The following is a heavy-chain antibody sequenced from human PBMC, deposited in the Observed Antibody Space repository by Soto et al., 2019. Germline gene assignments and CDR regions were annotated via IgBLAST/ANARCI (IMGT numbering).Heavy chain of an antibody. CDR1: GYTFTNYY. Sequence: QVQLVQSGAEVKKPGASVKVSCKASGYTFTNYYMHWVRQAPGQGLEWMGIINPSGGSTIYAQEFQGRVTMTRDTSTSTFYMDLSSLRSEDTAVYYCARDYSDSRAPDNWGQGTLVTVSS. CDR2: INPSGGST. V-gene: IGHV1-46*01. CDR3: ARDYSDSRAPDN. D-gene: IGHD6-13*01. J-gene: IGHJ4*02.